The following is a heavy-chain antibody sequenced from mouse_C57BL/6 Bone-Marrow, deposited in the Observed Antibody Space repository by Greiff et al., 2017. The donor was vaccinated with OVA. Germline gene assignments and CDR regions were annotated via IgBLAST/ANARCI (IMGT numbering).Heavy chain of an antibody. Sequence: QVQLQQSGAELVRPGASVTLSCTASGYTFTDYEMHWVKQTPVHGLEWIGAIDPETGGPAYNQKFKGKAILTADKSSRTAYMELRSLPSEDSAVYYCTRGLGRAYWGQGTLVTVSA. V-gene: IGHV1-15*01. D-gene: IGHD4-1*01. CDR3: TRGLGRAY. CDR2: IDPETGGP. J-gene: IGHJ3*01. CDR1: GYTFTDYE.